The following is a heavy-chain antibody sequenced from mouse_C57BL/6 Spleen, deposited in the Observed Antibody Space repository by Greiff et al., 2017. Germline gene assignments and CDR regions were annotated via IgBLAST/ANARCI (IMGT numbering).Heavy chain of an antibody. Sequence: DVKLVESGGGLVKPGGSLQFSCAVSGFTFCSYALSWVRQSPEKRLEWVATISDCGSSSSYPDNVKGRFTISRDNAKSNLYLQMSHLKSDYTAMYYCARDRTLVASFDYWSQGTTLTVSS. D-gene: IGHD1-1*01. CDR3: ARDRTLVASFDY. CDR1: GFTFCSYA. J-gene: IGHJ2*01. V-gene: IGHV5-4*01. CDR2: ISDCGSSS.